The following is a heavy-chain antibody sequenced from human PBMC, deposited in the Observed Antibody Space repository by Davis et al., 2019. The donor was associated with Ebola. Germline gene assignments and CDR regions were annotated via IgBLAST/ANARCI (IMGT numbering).Heavy chain of an antibody. CDR1: GFTVSSNY. CDR2: ISGSGGST. Sequence: GESLKISCAASGFTVSSNYMSWVRQAPGKGLEWVSAISGSGGSTYYADSVKGRFTISRDNSKNTLYLQMNSLRAEDTAVYYCAKGQGRIMITFGGAPVWGQGTTVTVSS. V-gene: IGHV3-23*01. J-gene: IGHJ6*02. D-gene: IGHD3-16*01. CDR3: AKGQGRIMITFGGAPV.